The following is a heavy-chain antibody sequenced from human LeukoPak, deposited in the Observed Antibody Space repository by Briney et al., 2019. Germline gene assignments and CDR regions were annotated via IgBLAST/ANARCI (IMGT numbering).Heavy chain of an antibody. Sequence: ASVKVSCKASGYTFTSYYMHWMRQAPGQGLEWMGIINPSGGSTSYAQKFQGRVTMTRDTSTSTVYMELSSLRSEDTAVYYCARDGCSGGSCYGWFDPWGQGTLVTVSS. CDR2: INPSGGST. V-gene: IGHV1-46*01. CDR1: GYTFTSYY. D-gene: IGHD2-15*01. CDR3: ARDGCSGGSCYGWFDP. J-gene: IGHJ5*02.